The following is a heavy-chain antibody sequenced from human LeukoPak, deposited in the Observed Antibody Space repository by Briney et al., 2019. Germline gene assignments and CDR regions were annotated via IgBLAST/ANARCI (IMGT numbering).Heavy chain of an antibody. CDR2: INSDGSST. CDR1: GFTFSSYW. J-gene: IGHJ6*03. D-gene: IGHD3-22*01. V-gene: IGHV3-74*01. Sequence: PGGSLRLSCAASGFTFSSYWMHWVRQAPGKGLVWVSRINSDGSSTSYADSVKGRFTISRGNAKNTLYLQMNSLRAEDTAVYYCARAPYYYDSSGYYFVQTAYYYYMGVWGKGTTVTISS. CDR3: ARAPYYYDSSGYYFVQTAYYYYMGV.